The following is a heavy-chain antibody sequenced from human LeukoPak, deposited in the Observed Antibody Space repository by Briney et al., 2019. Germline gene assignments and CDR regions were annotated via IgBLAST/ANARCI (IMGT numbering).Heavy chain of an antibody. J-gene: IGHJ4*02. Sequence: SETLSLTCAVCGGSFSGYYWSWIRQPPGKGLEWIGEINHSGSTNYNPSLKSRVTISVDTSKNQFSLKLSSVTAADTAVYYCARGLGSYCSSTSCAPFDYWGQGTLVTVSS. CDR1: GGSFSGYY. V-gene: IGHV4-34*01. D-gene: IGHD2-2*01. CDR3: ARGLGSYCSSTSCAPFDY. CDR2: INHSGST.